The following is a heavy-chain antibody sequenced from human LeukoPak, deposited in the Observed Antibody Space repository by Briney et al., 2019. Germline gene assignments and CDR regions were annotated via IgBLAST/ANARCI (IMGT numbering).Heavy chain of an antibody. CDR1: GYTFTSYG. V-gene: IGHV1-18*01. CDR3: ARRPFGLNWFDP. Sequence: ASVKVSCKASGYTFTSYGIRWVRQAPGQGLEWMGWISAYNGNTNYAQKLQGRVTMTTDTSTSTAYMELRSLRSDDAAVYYCARRPFGLNWFDPWGQGTLVTVSS. J-gene: IGHJ5*02. D-gene: IGHD2/OR15-2a*01. CDR2: ISAYNGNT.